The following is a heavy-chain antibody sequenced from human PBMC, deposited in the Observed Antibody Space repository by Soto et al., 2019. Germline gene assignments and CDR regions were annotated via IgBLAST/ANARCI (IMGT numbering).Heavy chain of an antibody. V-gene: IGHV4-30-4*01. Sequence: SETLSLTCTVSGGSISSGDYYWSWIRQPPGKGLECIGYIYYSGSAYYNPSLKSRVTISVDTSKNQFSLKLSSVTAADTAVYYCVRSEATALDYWGQGTLVTVSS. J-gene: IGHJ4*02. CDR2: IYYSGSA. CDR3: VRSEATALDY. CDR1: GGSISSGDYY.